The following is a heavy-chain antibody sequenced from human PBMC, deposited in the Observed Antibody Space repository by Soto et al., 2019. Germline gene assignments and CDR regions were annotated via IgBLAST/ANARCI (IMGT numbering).Heavy chain of an antibody. CDR3: ARAVGHCSSTSCYPYYYYGMDV. Sequence: SETLSLTCTVSGGSISSYYWSWIRQPPGKGLEWIGYIYYSGSTNYNPSLKSRVTISVDTSKNQFSLKLSSVTAADTAVYYCARAVGHCSSTSCYPYYYYGMDVWGQGTTVTVS. V-gene: IGHV4-59*01. D-gene: IGHD2-2*01. CDR2: IYYSGST. CDR1: GGSISSYY. J-gene: IGHJ6*02.